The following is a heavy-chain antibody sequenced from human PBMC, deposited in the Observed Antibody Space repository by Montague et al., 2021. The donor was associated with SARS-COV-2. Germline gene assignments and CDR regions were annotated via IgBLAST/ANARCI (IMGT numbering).Heavy chain of an antibody. D-gene: IGHD3-10*01. CDR2: INQSGRT. CDR3: ARRGSSVWGVNVSAELDY. V-gene: IGHV4-34*01. J-gene: IGHJ4*02. CDR1: GGSFSGYY. Sequence: SETLSLTCAVYGGSFSGYYWSWIRQPPEKGLEWIGEINQSGRTNNNPSLKSRVIISVDMSKNQFSLKLSSVTAADTAVYYCARRGSSVWGVNVSAELDYWGQGILVIVSS.